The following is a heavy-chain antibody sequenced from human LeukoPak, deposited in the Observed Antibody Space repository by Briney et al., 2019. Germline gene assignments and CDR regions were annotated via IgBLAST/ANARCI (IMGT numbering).Heavy chain of an antibody. V-gene: IGHV4-4*07. CDR2: IYTSGST. Sequence: SETLSLTCSVSGASISSYYWSWIRQPPGKGLEWIGRIYTSGSTNYNPSLKSRVTMSVDTSKNQFSLKLSSVTAADTAVYYCARDRLDIVATTPNWFDPWGQGTLVTVSS. D-gene: IGHD5-12*01. J-gene: IGHJ5*02. CDR1: GASISSYY. CDR3: ARDRLDIVATTPNWFDP.